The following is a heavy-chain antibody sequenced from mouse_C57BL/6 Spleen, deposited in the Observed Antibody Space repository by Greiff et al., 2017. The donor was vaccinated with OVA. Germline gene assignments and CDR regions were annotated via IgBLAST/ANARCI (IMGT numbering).Heavy chain of an antibody. CDR2: INPGSGGT. CDR1: GYAFTNYL. CDR3: ARSLITTVVAYYFDY. V-gene: IGHV1-54*01. Sequence: VQLQQSGAELVRPGTSVKVSCKASGYAFTNYLIEWVKQRPGQGLEWIGVINPGSGGTNYNEKFKGKATLTADKSSSTAYMQLSSLTSEYSAVYFCARSLITTVVAYYFDYWGQGTTLTVSS. D-gene: IGHD1-1*01. J-gene: IGHJ2*01.